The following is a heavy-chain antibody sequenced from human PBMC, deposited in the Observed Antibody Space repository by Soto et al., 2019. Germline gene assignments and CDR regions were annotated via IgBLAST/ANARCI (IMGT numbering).Heavy chain of an antibody. CDR2: ISTYNGDT. J-gene: IGHJ6*02. V-gene: IGHV1-18*01. D-gene: IGHD1-7*01. Sequence: ASVKVSCKAFGYTFSTSGMSWLRQAPGQGLEWMGWISTYNGDTNDAPKFQDRVTMTSDTSTSTVYMELRSLRSDDTAVYYCAGAGELELWVYYGMDVWGPGTTVTVSS. CDR3: AGAGELELWVYYGMDV. CDR1: GYTFSTSG.